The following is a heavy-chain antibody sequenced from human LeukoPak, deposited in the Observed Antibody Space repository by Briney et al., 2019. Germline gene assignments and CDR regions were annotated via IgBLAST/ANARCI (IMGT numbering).Heavy chain of an antibody. CDR1: GYTFTGFF. CDR2: INPNIGDA. V-gene: IGHV1-2*02. CDR3: ARMDLDGGDSIGFDS. D-gene: IGHD2-21*02. J-gene: IGHJ5*01. Sequence: ASVKVSCKASGYTFTGFFMHWVRQAPGQGLEWMGWINPNIGDAYYAQTFQGRVTMTRDRSINTAYMELSRLTSDDTAVCYCARMDLDGGDSIGFDSWGQGTLVTVSS.